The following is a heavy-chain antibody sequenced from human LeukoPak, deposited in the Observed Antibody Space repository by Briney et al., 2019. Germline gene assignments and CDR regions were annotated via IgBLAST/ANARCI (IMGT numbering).Heavy chain of an antibody. Sequence: GGSLRLSCAASGFTFSSYAMSWVRQAPGKGLEWVSAISGSGGSTYYADSVKGRFTISRDNSKNTLYLQMNSLRAEDTAVYYCAKVGTLFRGITYFDYWGQGTLVTVSS. D-gene: IGHD3-10*01. CDR2: ISGSGGST. V-gene: IGHV3-23*01. CDR3: AKVGTLFRGITYFDY. J-gene: IGHJ4*02. CDR1: GFTFSSYA.